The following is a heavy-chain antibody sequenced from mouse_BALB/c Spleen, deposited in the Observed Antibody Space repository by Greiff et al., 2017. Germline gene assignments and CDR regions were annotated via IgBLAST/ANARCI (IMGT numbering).Heavy chain of an antibody. J-gene: IGHJ1*01. D-gene: IGHD1-1*01. CDR2: ISSGGSYT. CDR3: TNYYGSSGYWYFDV. Sequence: EVMLVESGGGLVKPGGSLKLSCAASGFTFSSYTMSWVRQTPEKRLEWVATISSGGSYTYYPDSVKGRFTISRDNAKNTLYLQMSSLKSEDTAMYYCTNYYGSSGYWYFDVWGAGTTVTVSS. CDR1: GFTFSSYT. V-gene: IGHV5-6-4*01.